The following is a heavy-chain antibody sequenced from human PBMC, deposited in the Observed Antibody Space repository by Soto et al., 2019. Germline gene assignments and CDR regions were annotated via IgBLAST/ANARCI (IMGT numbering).Heavy chain of an antibody. V-gene: IGHV3-48*01. CDR3: ASSIYSGSYYVGEPYMFDP. D-gene: IGHD1-26*01. Sequence: GGSLRLSCAASGFTFSSYSMNWVRQAPGKGLEWVSYISSSSSTIYYADSVKGRFTISRDNAKNSLYLQMNSLRAEDTAVYYCASSIYSGSYYVGEPYMFDPWGKGTLVTVSS. J-gene: IGHJ5*02. CDR1: GFTFSSYS. CDR2: ISSSSSTI.